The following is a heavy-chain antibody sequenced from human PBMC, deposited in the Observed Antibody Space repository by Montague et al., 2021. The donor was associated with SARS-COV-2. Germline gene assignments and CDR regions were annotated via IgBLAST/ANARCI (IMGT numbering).Heavy chain of an antibody. Sequence: SETLSFTCTVSGGSISGYYWSWFRQSAGKGLEWIGRIYNSGNTSYNPSLKSRVTMSVDTSKNQFSLKLSSVAAADTAVYYCVRDQGRSNWNYPDYWGQGTLVTVSS. CDR1: GGSISGYY. CDR3: VRDQGRSNWNYPDY. D-gene: IGHD1-20*01. V-gene: IGHV4-4*07. CDR2: IYNSGNT. J-gene: IGHJ4*02.